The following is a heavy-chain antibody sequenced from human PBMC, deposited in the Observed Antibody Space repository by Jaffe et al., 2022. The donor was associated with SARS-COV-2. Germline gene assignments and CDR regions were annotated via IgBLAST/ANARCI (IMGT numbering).Heavy chain of an antibody. V-gene: IGHV3-66*02. Sequence: EVQLVESGGGLVQPGGSLRLSCAGSGFTVSTNHMSWVRQAPGKGLEWVSVTYSGGSTYYADSVKGRFTISRDNSKNTLYLQMNSLRVEDTAVYYCAIHSGNDRGHLDYWGQGTLVTVSS. CDR3: AIHSGNDRGHLDY. CDR2: TYSGGST. CDR1: GFTVSTNH. D-gene: IGHD5-12*01. J-gene: IGHJ4*02.